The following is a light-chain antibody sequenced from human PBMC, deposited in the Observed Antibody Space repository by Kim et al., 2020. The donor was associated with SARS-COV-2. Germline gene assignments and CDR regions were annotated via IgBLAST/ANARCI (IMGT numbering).Light chain of an antibody. J-gene: IGKJ1*01. V-gene: IGKV1-27*01. CDR1: HDINNH. Sequence: DFQMTQSPLSLSASVGDGITITCRASHDINNHLAWYQQKPGKAPRLLIYAASALQSGVQARFSGSRSGTDFTLTISSLQPEDVATYYCQKYNSAPWTFGQGTKVDIK. CDR3: QKYNSAPWT. CDR2: AAS.